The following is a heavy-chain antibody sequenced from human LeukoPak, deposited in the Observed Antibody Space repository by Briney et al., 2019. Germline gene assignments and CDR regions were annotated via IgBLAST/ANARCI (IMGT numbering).Heavy chain of an antibody. CDR3: ASQGRGYYYDSSGYDY. Sequence: AGGSLRLSCAASGFTFSSYNMNWVRQAPGKGLEWVSSITSDSRYMYYADSVKGRFTISRDNAKNSLYLQMNSLRAEDTAVYYCASQGRGYYYDSSGYDYWGQGTLVTVSS. J-gene: IGHJ4*02. CDR1: GFTFSSYN. D-gene: IGHD3-22*01. CDR2: ITSDSRYM. V-gene: IGHV3-21*01.